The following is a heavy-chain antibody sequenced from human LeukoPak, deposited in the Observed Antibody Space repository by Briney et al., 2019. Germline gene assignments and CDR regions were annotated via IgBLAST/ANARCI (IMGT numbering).Heavy chain of an antibody. D-gene: IGHD2-2*01. CDR1: GFSFSGNN. CDR2: IDGSSRYI. V-gene: IGHV3-21*01. Sequence: GGSLRLSCAASGFSFSGNNMNWVRQAPGKGLEWVSFIDGSSRYIYYADSVKGRFTISRDNTRNSLYLQMNSLRAEDTAVYYCARIRGHCSSTTCPNFDYWGQGTLVTVSS. J-gene: IGHJ4*02. CDR3: ARIRGHCSSTTCPNFDY.